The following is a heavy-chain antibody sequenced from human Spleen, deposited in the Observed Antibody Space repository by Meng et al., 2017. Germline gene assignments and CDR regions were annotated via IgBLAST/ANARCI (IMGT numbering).Heavy chain of an antibody. CDR3: ARGGGRNPVDY. V-gene: IGHV7-4-1*01. D-gene: IGHD3-10*01. Sequence: QVHLVQSGSELEKPGASVTVSREASGCTFTTYVMNWVPPAPGQGLDWKGWIGTSTGKPTYAQGFTGRFVFSLDTSVSTPYLQICTLKGEGTAVDDCARGGGRNPVDYWGQGTLVTVSS. J-gene: IGHJ4*02. CDR1: GCTFTTYV. CDR2: IGTSTGKP.